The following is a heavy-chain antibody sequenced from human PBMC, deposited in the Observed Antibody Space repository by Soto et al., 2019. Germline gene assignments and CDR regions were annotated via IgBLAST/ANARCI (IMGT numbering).Heavy chain of an antibody. J-gene: IGHJ6*02. CDR3: AKDNTMAFYYGMDV. CDR2: ISYDGSNK. V-gene: IGHV3-30*18. D-gene: IGHD3-10*01. CDR1: GFTFSSYG. Sequence: GGSLKLSCAASGFTFSSYGMHWVRQAPGKGLEWVAVISYDGSNKYYADSVKGRFTISRDNSKNTLYLQMNSLRAEDTAVYYCAKDNTMAFYYGMDVWGQGTTVTVSS.